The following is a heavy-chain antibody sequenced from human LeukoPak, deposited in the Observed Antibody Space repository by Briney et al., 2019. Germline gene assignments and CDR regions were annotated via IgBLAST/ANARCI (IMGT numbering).Heavy chain of an antibody. Sequence: SVKVSCKASGGTFSSYAISWVRQAPGQGLEWMGGIIPIFGTANYAQKSQGRVTITADESTSTAYMELSSLRSEDTAVYYCARDGVEYSSSSPFDYWGQGTLVTVSS. CDR1: GGTFSSYA. J-gene: IGHJ4*02. V-gene: IGHV1-69*13. CDR3: ARDGVEYSSSSPFDY. CDR2: IIPIFGTA. D-gene: IGHD6-6*01.